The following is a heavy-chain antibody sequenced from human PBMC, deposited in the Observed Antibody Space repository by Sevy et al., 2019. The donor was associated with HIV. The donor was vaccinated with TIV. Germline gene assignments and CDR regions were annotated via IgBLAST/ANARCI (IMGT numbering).Heavy chain of an antibody. CDR1: GGSISSYY. J-gene: IGHJ6*02. Sequence: SETLSLTCTVSGGSISSYYWSWIRQPPGKGLEWIGYIYYSGSTNYNPSLKSRVTISVDTSKNQFSLKLSSVTAADTAVYYCARATIKYYYGMDVWGRGTTVTVSS. V-gene: IGHV4-59*01. CDR3: ARATIKYYYGMDV. CDR2: IYYSGST.